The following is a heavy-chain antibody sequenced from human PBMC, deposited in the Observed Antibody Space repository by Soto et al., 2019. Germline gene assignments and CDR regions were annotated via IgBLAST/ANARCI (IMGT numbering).Heavy chain of an antibody. CDR2: IYPGDSDT. D-gene: IGHD6-6*01. CDR3: ARVLVARGYYYGMDV. Sequence: RESLRVSWKGSGYSFTSYWIGWVRQMPGKGLEWMGIIYPGDSDTRYSPSFQGQVTISADKSISTAYLQWSSLKASDTAMYYCARVLVARGYYYGMDVWCQGPTVTVSS. J-gene: IGHJ6*02. V-gene: IGHV5-51*01. CDR1: GYSFTSYW.